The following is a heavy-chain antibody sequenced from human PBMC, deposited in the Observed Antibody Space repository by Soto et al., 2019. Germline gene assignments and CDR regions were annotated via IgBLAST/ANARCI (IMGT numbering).Heavy chain of an antibody. D-gene: IGHD2-8*02. Sequence: PSETLSLTCTVSRGSISNYFWTWIRQPPGRGLEWIGCISYSGSTYYNPSLKSRITISIDRSKNQLSLNLRSVTAADTAVYYCARVGSTETCFDPWGQGTLVTVSS. J-gene: IGHJ5*02. CDR2: ISYSGST. V-gene: IGHV4-59*12. CDR1: RGSISNYF. CDR3: ARVGSTETCFDP.